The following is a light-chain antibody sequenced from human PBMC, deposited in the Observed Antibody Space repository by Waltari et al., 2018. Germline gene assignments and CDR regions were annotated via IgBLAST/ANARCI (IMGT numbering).Light chain of an antibody. CDR3: QQHNNWPRT. CDR1: ESVGTS. CDR2: GAS. Sequence: DMVMTPSPATLSVSPGGRATLPCRASESVGTSVAWYKPTPGQPPRLLLYGASTRATGVPARFSGSGSGTDFTLTISSLQSEDSAIYFCQQHNNWPRTFGQGTKVEIK. V-gene: IGKV3-15*01. J-gene: IGKJ1*01.